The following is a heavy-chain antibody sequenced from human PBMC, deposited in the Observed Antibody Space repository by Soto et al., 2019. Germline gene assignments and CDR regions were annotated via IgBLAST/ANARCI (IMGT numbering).Heavy chain of an antibody. J-gene: IGHJ2*01. V-gene: IGHV3-30*03. D-gene: IGHD3-16*01. Sequence: GGSLRLSCAASGFIFSNYGMHWVRQAPGKGLEWVAVISYDGKQTYYADSVKGRFTISKDKSKRTLFLQMNSLRVDDTAVYYCARDGWGSNWYFDLWGRGTLVTVSS. CDR2: ISYDGKQT. CDR1: GFIFSNYG. CDR3: ARDGWGSNWYFDL.